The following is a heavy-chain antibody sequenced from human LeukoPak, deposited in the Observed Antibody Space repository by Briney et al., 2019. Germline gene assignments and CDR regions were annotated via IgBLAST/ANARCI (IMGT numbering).Heavy chain of an antibody. CDR3: ARVPAVRRGFDY. V-gene: IGHV4-31*01. D-gene: IGHD1-14*01. CDR2: IYYSGST. J-gene: IGHJ4*02. Sequence: SQTLSLTCTVSGGSISSGGYYWSWIRQHPGKGLEWIGYIYYSGSTYYNPSLKSPFTMTVDTSKNQFSLKLSSVTAADTAVYYCARVPAVRRGFDYWGQGTLVTVSS. CDR1: GGSISSGGYY.